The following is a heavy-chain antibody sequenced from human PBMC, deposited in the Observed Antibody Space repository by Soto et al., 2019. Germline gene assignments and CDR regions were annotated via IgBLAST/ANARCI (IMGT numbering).Heavy chain of an antibody. CDR1: GFTFSSYA. V-gene: IGHV3-23*01. CDR2: ISGSGGST. CDR3: AKWRLEGGVIAQGDY. D-gene: IGHD3-16*02. Sequence: GGSLRLSCAASGFTFSSYAMSWVRQAPGKGLEWVSAISGSGGSTYYADSVKGRFTISRDNSKNTLYLQMNSLRAEDTAVYYCAKWRLEGGVIAQGDYWGQGTLVTVSS. J-gene: IGHJ4*02.